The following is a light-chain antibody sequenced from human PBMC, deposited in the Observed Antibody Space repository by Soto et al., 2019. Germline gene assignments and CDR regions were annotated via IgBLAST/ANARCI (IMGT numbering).Light chain of an antibody. Sequence: EIVLTQYAGTLSLSPGARATLACRASQSVPNSYFVWNQQKSGQAPRPLIYGASNRATGIPDRFSGSGSAKDFTLTISRLEPEEFAVYYCQQYGSSPYTFGQGTKLEIK. CDR2: GAS. CDR3: QQYGSSPYT. V-gene: IGKV3-20*01. CDR1: QSVPNSY. J-gene: IGKJ2*01.